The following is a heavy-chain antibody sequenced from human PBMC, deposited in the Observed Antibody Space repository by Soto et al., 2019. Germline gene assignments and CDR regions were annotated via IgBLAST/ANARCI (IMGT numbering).Heavy chain of an antibody. Sequence: PGESLKISCKGSGYSFTSYWISWVRQMPGKGLEWMGRIDPSGSYTNYSPSFQGHVTISADKSISTAYLQWSSLKASDTAMYYCARRIRGGYDPDYWGQGTLVTVSS. V-gene: IGHV5-10-1*01. CDR1: GYSFTSYW. CDR3: ARRIRGGYDPDY. J-gene: IGHJ4*02. CDR2: IDPSGSYT. D-gene: IGHD5-12*01.